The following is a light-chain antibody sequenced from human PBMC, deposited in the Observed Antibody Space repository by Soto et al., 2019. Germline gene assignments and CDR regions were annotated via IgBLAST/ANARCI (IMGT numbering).Light chain of an antibody. J-gene: IGKJ4*01. CDR3: QQSSFSPLT. Sequence: EIVLTQSPGTLSLSPGEMATLSCRASQDVVNNYLAWFQQKPGQAPRLLFHGASNRAAGIPDRFSGSGSATDFTLTISRLEPEDFAVYYCQQSSFSPLTFGGGT. CDR2: GAS. V-gene: IGKV3-20*01. CDR1: QDVVNNY.